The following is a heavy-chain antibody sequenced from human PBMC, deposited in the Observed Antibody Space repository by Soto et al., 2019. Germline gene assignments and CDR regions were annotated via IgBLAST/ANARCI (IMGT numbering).Heavy chain of an antibody. Sequence: PGGSLRLSCAASGFTFEDYAMHWVRQAPGRGLEWASGISWNSGTIGYADSVKGRFTISRDNAKNSLYLQMNSLRAEDTALYYCAKPGSVDTPMVTYFDYWGQGTLVTVSS. J-gene: IGHJ4*02. CDR1: GFTFEDYA. CDR2: ISWNSGTI. D-gene: IGHD5-18*01. CDR3: AKPGSVDTPMVTYFDY. V-gene: IGHV3-9*01.